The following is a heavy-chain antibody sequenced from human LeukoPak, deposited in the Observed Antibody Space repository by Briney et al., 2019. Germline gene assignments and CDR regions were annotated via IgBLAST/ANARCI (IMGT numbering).Heavy chain of an antibody. CDR3: ARSRGIAARPGDY. Sequence: ASVKVSCKASGYTFTSYDINWVRQATGQGLEWMGWMNPNRGNTGYAQKFQARVTLTRNTSISTAYMELSSLRSEDTAVYYCARSRGIAARPGDYWGQGTLVTVSS. CDR2: MNPNRGNT. D-gene: IGHD6-6*01. J-gene: IGHJ4*02. CDR1: GYTFTSYD. V-gene: IGHV1-8*02.